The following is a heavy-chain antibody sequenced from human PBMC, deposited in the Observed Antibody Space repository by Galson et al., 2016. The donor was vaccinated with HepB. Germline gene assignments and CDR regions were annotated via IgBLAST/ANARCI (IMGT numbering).Heavy chain of an antibody. V-gene: IGHV3-23*01. D-gene: IGHD2-15*01. CDR2: ITGSSDRT. J-gene: IGHJ5*02. Sequence: SLRLSCAASGFTFRNYVMNWVRQAPGKGLEWVSSITGSSDRTYYADSVKGRFTISRDNSKNTLYQQMKSLTVEDTAVYYFAKGGQNFDTWGQGTLVSVSS. CDR3: AKGGQNFDT. CDR1: GFTFRNYV.